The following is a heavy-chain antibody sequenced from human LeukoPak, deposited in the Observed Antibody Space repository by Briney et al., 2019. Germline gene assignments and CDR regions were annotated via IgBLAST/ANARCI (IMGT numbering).Heavy chain of an antibody. CDR1: GFTVSSNY. CDR3: ARGNGPGSWLIDY. V-gene: IGHV3-66*02. CDR2: IYSGGST. Sequence: PGGSLRLSCAASGFTVSSNYMSWVRQAPGKGLEWVSVIYSGGSTYYAESVKGRFTISRDSSKNTLYLEMVSLRAEDTALYYCARGNGPGSWLIDYWGQGTLVTVSS. D-gene: IGHD3-10*01. J-gene: IGHJ4*02.